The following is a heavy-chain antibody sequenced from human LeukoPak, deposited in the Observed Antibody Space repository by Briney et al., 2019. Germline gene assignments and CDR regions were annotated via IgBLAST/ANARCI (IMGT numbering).Heavy chain of an antibody. Sequence: SVKVSCTASGGTFNSYTISWVRQAPGQGLEWMGRIIPVLGIANYAQRFQGRVTITADKSTNTAYMELGSLRSEDTAVYYCARESEAYYFDYWGQGTLVTVFS. CDR2: IIPVLGIA. J-gene: IGHJ4*02. CDR1: GGTFNSYT. D-gene: IGHD3-16*01. V-gene: IGHV1-69*04. CDR3: ARESEAYYFDY.